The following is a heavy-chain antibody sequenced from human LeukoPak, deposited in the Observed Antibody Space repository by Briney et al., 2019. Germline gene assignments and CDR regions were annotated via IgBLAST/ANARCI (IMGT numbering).Heavy chain of an antibody. CDR1: GFTFDDYA. CDR3: AKESSGYNLSLGTDY. J-gene: IGHJ4*02. CDR2: ISWNSGSI. D-gene: IGHD5-12*01. Sequence: GGSLRLSCAASGFTFDDYAMHWVRQAPGKSLEWVSGISWNSGSIGYADSVKGRFTISRDNAKNSLYLQMNSLRAEDTALYYCAKESSGYNLSLGTDYWGQGTWSPSPQ. V-gene: IGHV3-9*01.